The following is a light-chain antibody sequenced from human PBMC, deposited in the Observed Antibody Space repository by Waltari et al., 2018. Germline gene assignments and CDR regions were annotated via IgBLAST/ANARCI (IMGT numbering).Light chain of an antibody. Sequence: EIVLTPSPGTLSLSSGERATLSCRTSQSISKYLAWYQQKPGQAPRLLIYHASSRATGIPDRFSGSGSGTDFSLTISRLEPEDFAVYYCQHYVNLPVTFGQGTKVEIK. CDR3: QHYVNLPVT. J-gene: IGKJ1*01. V-gene: IGKV3-20*01. CDR1: QSISKY. CDR2: HAS.